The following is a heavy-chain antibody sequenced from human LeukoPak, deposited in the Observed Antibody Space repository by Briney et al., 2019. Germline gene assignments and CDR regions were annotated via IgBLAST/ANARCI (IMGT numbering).Heavy chain of an antibody. CDR3: ASSSYSSGWYGEVDY. CDR2: IYPGESDT. Sequence: PGESLKISRKGFGYSFTSYWIGWVRQMPGKGLEWMGIIYPGESDTRYSPSFQGQVTISADKSISTAHLQWSSLKASDAAMYYCASSSYSSGWYGEVDYWGQGTLVTVSS. D-gene: IGHD6-19*01. J-gene: IGHJ4*02. CDR1: GYSFTSYW. V-gene: IGHV5-51*01.